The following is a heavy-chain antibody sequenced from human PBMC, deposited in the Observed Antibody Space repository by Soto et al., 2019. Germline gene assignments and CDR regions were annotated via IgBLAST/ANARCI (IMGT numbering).Heavy chain of an antibody. D-gene: IGHD3-10*01. CDR3: ARGGYYGSGSYSQESRYYYYGMDV. CDR2: INPSGGST. Sequence: ASVKVSCKASGYTFTSYYMHWVRQAPGQGLEWMGIINPSGGSTSYAQKFQGRVTMTRDTSTSTVYMELSSLRSEDTAVYYCARGGYYGSGSYSQESRYYYYGMDVWGRGCTVTVSS. CDR1: GYTFTSYY. V-gene: IGHV1-46*01. J-gene: IGHJ6*02.